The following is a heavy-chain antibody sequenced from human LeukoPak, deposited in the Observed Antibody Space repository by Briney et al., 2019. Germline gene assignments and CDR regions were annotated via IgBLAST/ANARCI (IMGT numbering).Heavy chain of an antibody. CDR2: ISWDGGST. CDR3: AKGDSGSWYGGIDY. Sequence: GGSLRLSCAASGFTFDDYTMHWVRQAPGKGLGWVSLISWDGGSTYYADSVKGRFTISRDNSKNSLYLQMNSLRTEDTALYYCAKGDSGSWYGGIDYWGQGTLVTVSS. J-gene: IGHJ4*02. CDR1: GFTFDDYT. V-gene: IGHV3-43*01. D-gene: IGHD6-13*01.